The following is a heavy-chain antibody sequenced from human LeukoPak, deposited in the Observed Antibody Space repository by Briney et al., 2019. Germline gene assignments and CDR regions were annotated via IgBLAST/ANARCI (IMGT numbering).Heavy chain of an antibody. CDR3: ARDHLSSGSSPDYYYYYCMDV. D-gene: IGHD6-19*01. CDR2: INTEGEV. Sequence: GGSLRLSCVVSGFTLKTFWMHWVRQVPGKGPVWISRINTEGEVTYADSVKGRFTISRDNAKNTLYLQMNSLRAEDTAVYYCARDHLSSGSSPDYYYYYCMDVWGKGTTVTISS. J-gene: IGHJ6*03. V-gene: IGHV3-74*03. CDR1: GFTLKTFW.